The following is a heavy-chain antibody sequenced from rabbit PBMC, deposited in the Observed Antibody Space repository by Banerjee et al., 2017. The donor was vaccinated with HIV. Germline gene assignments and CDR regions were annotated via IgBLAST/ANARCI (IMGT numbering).Heavy chain of an antibody. Sequence: QEQLEESGGDLVKPEGSLTLTCTASGFSFNNKYVMCWVRQAPGKGPEWIGCIYTGDGNTYYASWAKGRFTISKTSSTTVTLQMTSLTAADTATYFCARTGYAGYSGYGYTAFDPWGQGTLVTVS. V-gene: IGHV1S45*01. CDR2: IYTGDGNT. CDR3: ARTGYAGYSGYGYTAFDP. J-gene: IGHJ2*01. D-gene: IGHD7-1*01. CDR1: GFSFNNKYV.